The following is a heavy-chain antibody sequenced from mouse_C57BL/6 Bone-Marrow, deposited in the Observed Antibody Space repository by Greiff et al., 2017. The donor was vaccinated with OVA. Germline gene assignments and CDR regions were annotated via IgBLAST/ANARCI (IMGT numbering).Heavy chain of an antibody. V-gene: IGHV1-5*01. Sequence: VQLQQSGTVLARPGASVKMSCKTSGYTFPSYWMHWVKQRPGQGLEWIGAIYPGNSDTSYNQKFKGKAKLTAVTSASTAYMELSSLTNEDSAVYYCTRTSPYDGSLYYAMDYWGQGTSVTVSS. J-gene: IGHJ4*01. CDR1: GYTFPSYW. CDR2: IYPGNSDT. CDR3: TRTSPYDGSLYYAMDY. D-gene: IGHD1-1*01.